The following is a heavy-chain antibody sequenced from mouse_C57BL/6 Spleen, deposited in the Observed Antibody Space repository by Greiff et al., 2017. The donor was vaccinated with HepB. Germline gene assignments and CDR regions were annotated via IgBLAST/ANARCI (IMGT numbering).Heavy chain of an antibody. D-gene: IGHD1-3*01. CDR1: GYTFTNYW. V-gene: IGHV1-63*01. CDR3: ARSGGKGCFAY. J-gene: IGHJ3*01. CDR2: IYPGGGYP. Sequence: VQLQQSGAELVRPGTSVKMSCKASGYTFTNYWIGWAKQRPGHGLEGIGDIYPGGGYPNYNEKFKGKATLTADKSSSTAYMQFSSLTSEDSAIYYCARSGGKGCFAYWGQGTLVTVSA.